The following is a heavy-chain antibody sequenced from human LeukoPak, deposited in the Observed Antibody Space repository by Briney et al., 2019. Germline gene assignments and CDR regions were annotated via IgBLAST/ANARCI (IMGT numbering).Heavy chain of an antibody. J-gene: IGHJ4*02. CDR3: ARGGPAAGRFDY. V-gene: IGHV3-23*01. CDR2: FSGSGGHT. Sequence: PGGSLRLSCAASGFNFINYVMGWVRQAPGKGLEWVSAFSGSGGHTYYADAVEGRFTISRDTSQNTLYLQMNSLRAEDTAVYYCARGGPAAGRFDYWGQGTLVTVSS. D-gene: IGHD6-13*01. CDR1: GFNFINYV.